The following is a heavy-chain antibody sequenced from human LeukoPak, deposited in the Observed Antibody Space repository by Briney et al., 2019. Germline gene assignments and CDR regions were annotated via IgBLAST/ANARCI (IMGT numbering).Heavy chain of an antibody. CDR1: GGSISSFY. J-gene: IGHJ4*02. CDR3: ARSRLHPVDY. D-gene: IGHD2-21*02. V-gene: IGHV4-59*01. Sequence: SETLSLTCTVSGGSISSFYWSWIRQPPGKGLEWIGYIHYTGSTNYNPSLKSRVTISVDTSKNQFSLKLSSVTAADTAVYYCARSRLHPVDYWGQGTLVTVSS. CDR2: IHYTGST.